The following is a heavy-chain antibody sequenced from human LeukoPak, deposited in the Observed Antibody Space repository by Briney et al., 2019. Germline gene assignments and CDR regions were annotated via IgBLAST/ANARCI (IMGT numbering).Heavy chain of an antibody. CDR2: IYYSGST. CDR3: ARGRQYYDSTGYGY. D-gene: IGHD3-22*01. Sequence: SETLSPTCTVSGGSISSYYWSWIRQPPGKGLEWIGYIYYSGSTNYNPSLKSRVTISVDTSKNQFSLKLSSVTAADTAVYYCARGRQYYDSTGYGYWGQGTLVTVSS. CDR1: GGSISSYY. V-gene: IGHV4-59*01. J-gene: IGHJ4*02.